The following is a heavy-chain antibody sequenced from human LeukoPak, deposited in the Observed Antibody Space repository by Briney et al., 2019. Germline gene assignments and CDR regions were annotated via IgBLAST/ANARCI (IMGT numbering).Heavy chain of an antibody. CDR3: ARLVANWFRPRFYMDV. V-gene: IGHV4-39*01. D-gene: IGHD5-12*01. CDR2: IYYSGST. CDR1: GGSISSSSYY. Sequence: SETLSLTCTVSGGSISSSSYYWGWIRQPPGKGLEWIGSIYYSGSTYYNPSLKSRVTISVDTSKNQFSLKLSSVTAADTAVYYRARLVANWFRPRFYMDVWGKGTTVTVSS. J-gene: IGHJ6*03.